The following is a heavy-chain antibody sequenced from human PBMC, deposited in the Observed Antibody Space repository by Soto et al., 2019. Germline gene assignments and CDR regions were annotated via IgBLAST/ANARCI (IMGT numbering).Heavy chain of an antibody. CDR2: ISAYNGNT. CDR3: AREGTTLYYFDY. CDR1: GYTFTSSG. J-gene: IGHJ4*02. Sequence: GASVTVSCKASGYTFTSSGISWVRQAPGQGLEWMGWISAYNGNTNYAQKLQGRVTMTTDTSTTTAYLELRNLRSDDTAVYYCAREGTTLYYFDYWGQGTLVTVSS. V-gene: IGHV1-18*01. D-gene: IGHD4-17*01.